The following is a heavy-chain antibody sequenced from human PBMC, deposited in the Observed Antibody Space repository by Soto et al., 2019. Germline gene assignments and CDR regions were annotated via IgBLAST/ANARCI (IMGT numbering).Heavy chain of an antibody. CDR3: AREGSGQLVPEDYMDV. J-gene: IGHJ6*03. CDR1: SGSISSSNW. V-gene: IGHV4-4*02. Sequence: PSETLSLTCAVSSGSISSSNWWSWVRQPPGKGLEWIGEIYHSGSTNYNPSLKSRVTISVDKSKNQFSLKLSSVTAADTAVYYCAREGSGQLVPEDYMDVWGKGTTVTVS. CDR2: IYHSGST. D-gene: IGHD6-13*01.